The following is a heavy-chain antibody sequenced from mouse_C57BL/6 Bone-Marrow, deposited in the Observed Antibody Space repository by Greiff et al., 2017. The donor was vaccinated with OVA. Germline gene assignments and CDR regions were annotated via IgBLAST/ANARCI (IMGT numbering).Heavy chain of an antibody. J-gene: IGHJ2*01. Sequence: VQLQQSGPELVKPGASVKISCKASGYAFSSSWMNWVKQRPGKGLEWIGRIYPGAGDTNYNGTFKGKATLTADKSSSTAYMQLRSLTSEDSAVDVCARSYYYGSSYGYWGQGTTLTVSS. D-gene: IGHD1-1*01. CDR2: IYPGAGDT. V-gene: IGHV1-82*01. CDR3: ARSYYYGSSYGY. CDR1: GYAFSSSW.